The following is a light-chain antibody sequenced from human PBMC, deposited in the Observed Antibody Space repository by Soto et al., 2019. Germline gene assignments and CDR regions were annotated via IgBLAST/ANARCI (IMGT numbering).Light chain of an antibody. J-gene: IGKJ3*01. Sequence: DTVLTQSPSTMSLVEGERATLSCRASQSIGNYLAWYQQKPGQAPRLLIYATSNRATGIPARFSGSGSGTDFTLTISSLEPEDFAVYYCQQRSSWPFTFGPGTKVDI. CDR1: QSIGNY. CDR2: ATS. V-gene: IGKV3-11*01. CDR3: QQRSSWPFT.